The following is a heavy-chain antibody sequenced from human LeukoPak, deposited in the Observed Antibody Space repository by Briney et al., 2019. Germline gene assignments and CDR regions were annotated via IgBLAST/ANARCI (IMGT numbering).Heavy chain of an antibody. CDR2: ISGGGGGSK. CDR3: AKQRRIRGYSYGFDP. CDR1: GFVFNNFG. J-gene: IGHJ5*02. Sequence: GGSLRLSCAASGFVFNNFGMTWVRQAPGKGLEWVSTISGGGGGSKWSAASVKGRFTISGDNSRDTLYLHMNSLRAEDTAVYYCAKQRRIRGYSYGFDPWGQGTLATVSS. V-gene: IGHV3-23*01. D-gene: IGHD5-18*01.